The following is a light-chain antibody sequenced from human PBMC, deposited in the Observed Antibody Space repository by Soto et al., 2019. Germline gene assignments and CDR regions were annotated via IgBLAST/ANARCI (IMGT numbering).Light chain of an antibody. V-gene: IGLV2-23*01. CDR1: SSEVVSYNL. CDR3: CSYVGSRPWV. Sequence: QSALTQPASVSGSLGQSITISCTDTSSEVVSYNLVSWYQQHPGKAPQLIIYEDFRRPSGVSDRFSGSKSGNTASLTISGLQAEDEADYYCCSYVGSRPWVFGGGTKVTVL. J-gene: IGLJ3*02. CDR2: EDF.